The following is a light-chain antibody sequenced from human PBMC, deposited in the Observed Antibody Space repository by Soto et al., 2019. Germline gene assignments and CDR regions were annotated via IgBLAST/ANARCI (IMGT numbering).Light chain of an antibody. CDR3: HQSGSSPLT. Sequence: DIVLTQFPGTLSLSPGETATLSCMASQTLASNFLVWYQQKPGQATRPLISSTSRRATGIPDRFSGSGSGTDFTLTISRLDPEDFAVSYCHQSGSSPLTFDPGPKVDV. CDR1: QTLASNF. J-gene: IGKJ3*01. V-gene: IGKV3-20*01. CDR2: STS.